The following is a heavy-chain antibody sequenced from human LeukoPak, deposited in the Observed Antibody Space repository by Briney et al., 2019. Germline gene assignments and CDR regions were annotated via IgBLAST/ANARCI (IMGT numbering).Heavy chain of an antibody. CDR3: AKSSLEGGLDS. CDR1: GFTFSSYG. Sequence: PGGSLRLSCAASGFTFSSYGMHWVRRAPDKGLEWVAVTSYDGSNKYYADSVKGRFTISRDNSKNTLFLQMNSLRAEDTAVYYCAKSSLEGGLDSWGQGTLVTVS. J-gene: IGHJ4*02. V-gene: IGHV3-30*18. D-gene: IGHD3-16*01. CDR2: TSYDGSNK.